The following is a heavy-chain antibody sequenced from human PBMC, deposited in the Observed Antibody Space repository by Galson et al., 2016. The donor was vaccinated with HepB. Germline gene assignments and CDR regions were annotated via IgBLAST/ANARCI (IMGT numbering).Heavy chain of an antibody. J-gene: IGHJ4*02. V-gene: IGHV3-48*02. Sequence: SLRLSCAASGFTFSTYSMNWVRQAPGKGLECVSYISSSGTTIYYANSVKGRFTISRDNANNSLFLQMNSLRDEDTALYYCAAMPYEGGYWGQGTLVTVSS. CDR1: GFTFSTYS. CDR3: AAMPYEGGY. D-gene: IGHD3-22*01. CDR2: ISSSGTTI.